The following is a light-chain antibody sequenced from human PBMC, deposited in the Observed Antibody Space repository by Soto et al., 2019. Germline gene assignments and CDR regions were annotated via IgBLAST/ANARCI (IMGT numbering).Light chain of an antibody. CDR2: EGS. V-gene: IGLV2-23*01. CDR1: SSDVGSYNL. Sequence: QSVLTHPASVSGSPGQSISISCTGTSSDVGSYNLVSWYQQHPGTAPKLMIYEGSKRPSGVSNRFSGSKSGNTASLTISGLQDEDEADYYCCSYAGSSTYVFGTGTKVTVL. CDR3: CSYAGSSTYV. J-gene: IGLJ1*01.